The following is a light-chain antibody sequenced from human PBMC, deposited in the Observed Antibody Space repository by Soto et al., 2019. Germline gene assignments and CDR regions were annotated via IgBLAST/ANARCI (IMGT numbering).Light chain of an antibody. Sequence: QSVLTQARSVSGSPGQSVTISCTGTSSDVGGYNYVSWYQQHPGKAPKLMIYDVSKRPSGVPDRFSGSKPGNTASLTISGLQAEDEADYYCCSYAGSYTLYVFGTGTKVTVL. CDR1: SSDVGGYNY. V-gene: IGLV2-11*01. CDR2: DVS. CDR3: CSYAGSYTLYV. J-gene: IGLJ1*01.